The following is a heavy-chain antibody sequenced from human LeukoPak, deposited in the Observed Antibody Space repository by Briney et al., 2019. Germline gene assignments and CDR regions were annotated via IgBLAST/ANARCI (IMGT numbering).Heavy chain of an antibody. Sequence: TLSLTCAVSGGSISSSNWWSWVRQPPGKGLEWIGEIYHSGSTNYNPSLKSRVTISVDTSKNQFSLKLSSVTAADTAVYYCARKAYVYDFWSGYTKFDYWGQGTLVTVSS. D-gene: IGHD3-3*01. CDR3: ARKAYVYDFWSGYTKFDY. CDR1: GGSISSSNW. V-gene: IGHV4-4*02. J-gene: IGHJ4*02. CDR2: IYHSGST.